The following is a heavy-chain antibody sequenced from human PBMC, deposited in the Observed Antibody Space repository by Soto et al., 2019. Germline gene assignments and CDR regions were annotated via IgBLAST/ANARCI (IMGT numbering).Heavy chain of an antibody. V-gene: IGHV4-30-4*01. CDR3: ASNSYGYTFYDY. CDR2: IYYSGST. D-gene: IGHD5-18*01. Sequence: QVQLQESGPGLVKPSQTLSLTCTVSGGSISSGDYYWSWIRQPPGKGLEWIGYIYYSGSTYYNPSLNSRLTISVDTSKNQFSLKLSSVTAADTAGYYCASNSYGYTFYDYGGQGTLVTVSS. J-gene: IGHJ4*02. CDR1: GGSISSGDYY.